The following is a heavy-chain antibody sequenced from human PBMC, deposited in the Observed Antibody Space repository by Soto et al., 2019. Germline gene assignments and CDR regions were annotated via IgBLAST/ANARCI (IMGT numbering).Heavy chain of an antibody. V-gene: IGHV3-15*01. CDR3: TTASAVPADDY. CDR2: IKSKTDGGTT. CDR1: GFTFSSYG. D-gene: IGHD3-10*01. Sequence: PGGSLRLSCAASGFTFSSYGMHWVRQAPGKGLEWVGRIKSKTDGGTTDYAAPVKGRFTISRDDSKNTLYLQMNSLKTEDTAVYYCTTASAVPADDYWGQGTLVTVSS. J-gene: IGHJ4*02.